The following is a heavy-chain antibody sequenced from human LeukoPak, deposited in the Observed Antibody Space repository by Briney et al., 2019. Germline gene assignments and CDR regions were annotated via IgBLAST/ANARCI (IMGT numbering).Heavy chain of an antibody. CDR3: AGFSTRFGSGCSEASCYVHY. J-gene: IGHJ4*02. V-gene: IGHV4-59*11. CDR1: GGSISGHY. CDR2: IFSTGAT. D-gene: IGHD2-2*01. Sequence: PSETLSLTCTVSGGSISGHYWTWIRLSPGKGLELVGHIFSTGATHYNPSLRGRVTLSIDTSKNQFSLTLTSVNVEDTAVYYCAGFSTRFGSGCSEASCYVHYWGQGTQVTVSP.